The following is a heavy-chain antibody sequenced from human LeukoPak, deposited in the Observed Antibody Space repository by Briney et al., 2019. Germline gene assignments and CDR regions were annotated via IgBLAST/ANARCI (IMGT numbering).Heavy chain of an antibody. CDR2: LNPNSGET. Sequence: ASVKVSCKTSGYTFTASYMHWVRQAPGQGLEWMGWLNPNSGETNYAPKFQGRVTMTRDTSISTAYMEVTRLTSDDTAIYYCARVLGSRVDPWGQGTLVTVSS. V-gene: IGHV1-2*02. CDR1: GYTFTASY. J-gene: IGHJ5*02. CDR3: ARVLGSRVDP.